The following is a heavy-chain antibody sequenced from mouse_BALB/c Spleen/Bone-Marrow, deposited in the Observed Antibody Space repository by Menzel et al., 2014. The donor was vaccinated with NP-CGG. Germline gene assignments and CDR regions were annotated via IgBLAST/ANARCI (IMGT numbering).Heavy chain of an antibody. CDR2: INPGSSTI. CDR1: GFDFSRYW. CDR3: ARLSYYGRFAY. D-gene: IGHD1-1*01. J-gene: IGHJ3*01. Sequence: EVQLQESGGGLVQPGGSLKLSCAASGFDFSRYWMSWVRQAPGKGLEWIGEINPGSSTINYTPSLKYKFIISRDNAKNTLYLRMSKVRSEDTALYYCARLSYYGRFAYWGQGTLVTVSA. V-gene: IGHV4-1*02.